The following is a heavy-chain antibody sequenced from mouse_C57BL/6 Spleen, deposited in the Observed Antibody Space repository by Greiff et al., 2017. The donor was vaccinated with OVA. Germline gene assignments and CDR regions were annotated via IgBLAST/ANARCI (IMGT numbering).Heavy chain of an antibody. V-gene: IGHV1-72*01. CDR3: AREDYYGSSSHWYFDV. CDR2: IDPNSGGT. CDR1: GYTFTSYW. J-gene: IGHJ1*03. Sequence: QVHVKQPGAELVKPGASVKLSCKASGYTFTSYWMHWVKQRPGRGLEWIGRIDPNSGGTKYNEKFKSKATLTVDKPSSTAYMQLSSLTSEDSAVYCCAREDYYGSSSHWYFDVWGTGTTVTVSS. D-gene: IGHD1-1*01.